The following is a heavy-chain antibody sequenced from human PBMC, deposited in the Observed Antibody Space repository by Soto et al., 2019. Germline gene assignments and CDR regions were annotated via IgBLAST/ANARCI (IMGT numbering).Heavy chain of an antibody. CDR3: ARCTVDTIVTSGWCHYLEP. D-gene: IGHD6-19*01. Sequence: EVQLLDSGGGLVQPGGSLRLSCAASGFTFSSSPMGWVRQAPGKGLEWVSAVSGSGGTTYYEDSVRGRFTISRDNSKNALYLQMNILRAEETALYFCARCTVDTIVTSGWCHYLEPWGQGTLVTVSS. CDR2: VSGSGGTT. V-gene: IGHV3-23*01. CDR1: GFTFSSSP. J-gene: IGHJ5*02.